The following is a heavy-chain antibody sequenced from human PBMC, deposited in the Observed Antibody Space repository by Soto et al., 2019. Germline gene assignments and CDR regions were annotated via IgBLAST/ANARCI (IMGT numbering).Heavy chain of an antibody. D-gene: IGHD6-19*01. CDR1: GGTFSSYA. V-gene: IGHV1-8*02. J-gene: IGHJ6*02. CDR3: ARVRQWYFYYYYGMDV. Sequence: GASVKVSCKASGGTFSSYAISWVRQATGQGLEWMGWMNPNSGNTGYAQKFQGRVTMTRNTSISTAYMELSSLRSEDTAVYYCARVRQWYFYYYYGMDVWGQGTTVTVSS. CDR2: MNPNSGNT.